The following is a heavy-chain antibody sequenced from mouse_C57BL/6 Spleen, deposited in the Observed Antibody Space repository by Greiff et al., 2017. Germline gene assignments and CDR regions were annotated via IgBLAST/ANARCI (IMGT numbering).Heavy chain of an antibody. CDR2: ISDGGSYT. CDR3: ARGGPTGYFDY. D-gene: IGHD4-1*02. CDR1: GFTFSSYA. J-gene: IGHJ2*01. V-gene: IGHV5-4*03. Sequence: EVNVVESGGGLVKPGGSLKLSCAASGFTFSSYAMSWVRQTPEKRLEWVATISDGGSYTYYPDNVKGRFTISRDNAKNNLYLQMSHLKSEDTAMYYCARGGPTGYFDYWGQGTTLTVSS.